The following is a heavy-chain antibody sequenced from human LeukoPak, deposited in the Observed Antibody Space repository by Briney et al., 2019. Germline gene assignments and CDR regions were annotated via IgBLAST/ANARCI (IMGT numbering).Heavy chain of an antibody. D-gene: IGHD5-18*01. Sequence: ASVKVSCKVSGYTLTELSMHWVRQAPGQGLEWMGIINPSGGSTSYAQKFQGRVTMTRDTSTSTVYMELSSLRSEDTAVYYCAREPRGYSYGYDYWGQGTLVTVSS. CDR1: GYTLTELS. V-gene: IGHV1-46*01. J-gene: IGHJ4*02. CDR3: AREPRGYSYGYDY. CDR2: INPSGGST.